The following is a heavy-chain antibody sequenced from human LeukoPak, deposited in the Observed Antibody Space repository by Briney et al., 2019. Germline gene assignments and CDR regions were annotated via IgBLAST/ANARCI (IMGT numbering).Heavy chain of an antibody. V-gene: IGHV1-2*02. D-gene: IGHD3-22*01. Sequence: ASVKVSCKASGYILTGYYMHWVRQAPGQGLEWMGWINPNSGGTNYAQKFQGRVTMTRDTSISTAYMELSRLRSDDTAVYYCARDQGNYYDSSGYWLGAFDIWGQGTMVTVSS. CDR3: ARDQGNYYDSSGYWLGAFDI. CDR2: INPNSGGT. J-gene: IGHJ3*02. CDR1: GYILTGYY.